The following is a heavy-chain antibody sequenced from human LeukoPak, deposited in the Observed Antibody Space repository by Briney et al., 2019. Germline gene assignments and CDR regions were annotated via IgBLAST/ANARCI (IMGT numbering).Heavy chain of an antibody. CDR1: GSPLSSYS. CDR2: INIDSITV. CDR3: STAKFDN. J-gene: IGHJ4*02. Sequence: PGGSLRLSCAASGSPLSSYSINWARQAPGKGLEWVSYINIDSITVNYADSVKGRFTIPRDNAKNSLYLQMTSLRAEDTAVYYCSTAKFDNWGQGTLVTVSS. V-gene: IGHV3-48*01.